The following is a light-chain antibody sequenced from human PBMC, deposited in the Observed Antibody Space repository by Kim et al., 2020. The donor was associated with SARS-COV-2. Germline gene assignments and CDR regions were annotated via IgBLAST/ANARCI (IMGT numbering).Light chain of an antibody. J-gene: IGKJ2*01. Sequence: EIVLTQSPGTLSLSPGERATLSCRASQSVSSSYLAWYQQKPGQAPRLLIYGASSRATGIPDRFSGSGSGTVFTLTISRLEPEDFAVYYCQQYGSSYTFGQGTKLEI. CDR1: QSVSSSY. CDR3: QQYGSSYT. CDR2: GAS. V-gene: IGKV3-20*01.